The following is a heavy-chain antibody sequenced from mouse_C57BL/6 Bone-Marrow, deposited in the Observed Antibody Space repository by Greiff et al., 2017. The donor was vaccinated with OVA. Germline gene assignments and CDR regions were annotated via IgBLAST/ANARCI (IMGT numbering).Heavy chain of an antibody. CDR2: ISSGSSTI. Sequence: DVKLVESGGGLVKPGGSLKLSCAASGFTFSDYGMHWVRQAPEKGLEWVAYISSGSSTIYYADTVKGRFTISRDNAKNTLFLQMTSLRSEDTAMYYCAIYGNYGYFDVWGTGTTVTVSS. CDR3: AIYGNYGYFDV. V-gene: IGHV5-17*01. CDR1: GFTFSDYG. D-gene: IGHD2-1*01. J-gene: IGHJ1*03.